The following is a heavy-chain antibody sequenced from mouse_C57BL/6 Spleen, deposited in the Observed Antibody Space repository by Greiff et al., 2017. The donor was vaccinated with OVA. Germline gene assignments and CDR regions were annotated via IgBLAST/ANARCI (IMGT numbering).Heavy chain of an antibody. J-gene: IGHJ4*01. CDR2: INPRTGGT. Sequence: VQLQQSGPELVKPGASVKISCKASGYSFTGYYMNWVKQSPEKSLEWIGEINPRTGGTTYNQKFKAKAILTVDKSSSTAYMQLQSLTSADSAVYYCESTSGYYVGCAMDYWGQGTSVTVSS. V-gene: IGHV1-42*01. CDR3: ESTSGYYVGCAMDY. CDR1: GYSFTGYY. D-gene: IGHD2-3*01.